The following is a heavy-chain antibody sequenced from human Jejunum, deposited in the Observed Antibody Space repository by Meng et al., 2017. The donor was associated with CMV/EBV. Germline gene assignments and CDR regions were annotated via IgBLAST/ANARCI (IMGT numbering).Heavy chain of an antibody. Sequence: RLSCAASGFTFSSSSMNWVRQAPGKGLEWVSYISSSTKYYVDSVKGRFTVSRDNAKNSLYLQMNSLRAEDTAVYYCVRGQLVPFDYWGPGILVTVSS. D-gene: IGHD6-6*01. V-gene: IGHV3-48*04. CDR1: GFTFSSSS. J-gene: IGHJ4*02. CDR2: ISSSTK. CDR3: VRGQLVPFDY.